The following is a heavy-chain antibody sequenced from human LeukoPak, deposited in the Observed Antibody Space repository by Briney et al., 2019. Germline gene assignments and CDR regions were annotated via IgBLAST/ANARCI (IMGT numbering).Heavy chain of an antibody. D-gene: IGHD3-10*01. CDR3: TSVRGVILGGSY. J-gene: IGHJ4*02. Sequence: GGSLRLSCAASGFTFSNAWMSWVRQAPGKGLEWVGRIKSKTDGGTTDYAAPVKGRFTISRDDSKNTLYLQMNSLKTEDTAVYYCTSVRGVILGGSYWGQGTLVTVSS. CDR2: IKSKTDGGTT. V-gene: IGHV3-15*01. CDR1: GFTFSNAW.